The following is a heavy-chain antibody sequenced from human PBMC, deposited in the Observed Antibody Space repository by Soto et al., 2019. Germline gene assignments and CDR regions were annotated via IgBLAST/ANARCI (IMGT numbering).Heavy chain of an antibody. J-gene: IGHJ6*02. D-gene: IGHD6-25*01. CDR3: GRGYRRLWRYYYYHYGMDV. CDR1: VGSFSGYY. Sequence: SDTLSLTCAVYVGSFSGYYARWIGQAPGKGLEWIGEINHSGTTNYKTDPKSRVTISVDTYTNELPLQLSSVTAADKAVYYCGRGYRRLWRYYYYHYGMDVWGQGTPVTVSS. V-gene: IGHV4-34*01. CDR2: INHSGTT.